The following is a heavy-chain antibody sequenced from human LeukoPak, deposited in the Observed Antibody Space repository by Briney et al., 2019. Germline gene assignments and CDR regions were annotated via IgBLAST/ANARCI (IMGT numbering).Heavy chain of an antibody. D-gene: IGHD5-18*01. CDR3: AREWDTAMVTYPRDY. CDR1: GGSISSSSYY. J-gene: IGHJ4*02. CDR2: INHSGST. Sequence: SETLSLTCTVSGGSISSSSYYWSWIRQPPGKGLEWIGEINHSGSTNYNPSLKSRVTISVDTSKNQFSLKLSSVTAADTAVYYCAREWDTAMVTYPRDYWGQGTLVTVSS. V-gene: IGHV4-39*07.